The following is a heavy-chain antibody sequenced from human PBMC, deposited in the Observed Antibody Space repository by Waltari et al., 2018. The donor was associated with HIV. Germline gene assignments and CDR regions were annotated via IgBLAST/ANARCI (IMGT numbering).Heavy chain of an antibody. V-gene: IGHV1-2*02. CDR2: ITPNSGGT. CDR1: VYTFSGYY. J-gene: IGHJ5*02. Sequence: QVQLVQSGAEVRKPGASVKVSCKASVYTFSGYYMHWVRQAPGQGLEWMGWITPNSGGTNYAQKFQGRVTMARDTSISTAYMELSRLRSDDTAVYYCAARPGASSSSLSWGQGTLVTVSS. D-gene: IGHD6-13*01. CDR3: AARPGASSSSLS.